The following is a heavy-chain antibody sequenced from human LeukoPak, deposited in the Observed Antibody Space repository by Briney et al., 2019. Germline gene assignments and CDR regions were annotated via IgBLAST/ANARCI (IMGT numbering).Heavy chain of an antibody. CDR3: ARVGEMSTNTFWFDP. Sequence: PGGSLRLSCAPSRLIFSSYGMHWVRPAPGKGLVWVSRINYDGSRPRYADSVKGRFTISRDNAKNTLYLQMNSLRHEDTAIYYCARVGEMSTNTFWFDPWGQGTLVTVSS. V-gene: IGHV3-74*01. CDR1: RLIFSSYG. J-gene: IGHJ5*02. CDR2: INYDGSRP. D-gene: IGHD5-24*01.